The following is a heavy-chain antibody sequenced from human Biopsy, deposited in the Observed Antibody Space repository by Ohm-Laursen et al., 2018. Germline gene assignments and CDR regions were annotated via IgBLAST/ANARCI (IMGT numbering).Heavy chain of an antibody. V-gene: IGHV4-61*08. CDR2: ISSGGRA. Sequence: GTLSLTCTVSGGSIGGSGDYWSWIRQPPGKGLQVIGYISSGGRAKYNPSLKSRVSISVDTSRNQVSLTLSSVTAADTAVYYCARDSGILNYGNFKYYHYYGMDVWGQGTKVAVSS. D-gene: IGHD4-11*01. CDR3: ARDSGILNYGNFKYYHYYGMDV. J-gene: IGHJ6*02. CDR1: GGSIGGSGDY.